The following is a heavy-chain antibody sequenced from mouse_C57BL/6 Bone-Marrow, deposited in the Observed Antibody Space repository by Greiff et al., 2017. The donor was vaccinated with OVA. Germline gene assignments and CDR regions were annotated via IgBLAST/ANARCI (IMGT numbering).Heavy chain of an antibody. CDR1: GYTFTSYW. Sequence: QVQLQQPGAELVMPGASVKLSCKASGYTFTSYWMHWVKQRPGQGLEWIGEIDPSDGNTNYNQKFKGKSTLTVDKSSSTAYMQLSSLPSEDSAVDYCARPGTRFHLDYWGQGTTLTVSS. CDR2: IDPSDGNT. V-gene: IGHV1-69*01. CDR3: ARPGTRFHLDY. J-gene: IGHJ2*01. D-gene: IGHD4-1*01.